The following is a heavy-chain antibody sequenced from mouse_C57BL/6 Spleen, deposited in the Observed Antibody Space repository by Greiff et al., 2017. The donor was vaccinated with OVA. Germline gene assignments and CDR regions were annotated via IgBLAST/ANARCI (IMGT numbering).Heavy chain of an antibody. CDR1: GYTFTSYW. CDR2: INPSSGYT. D-gene: IGHD1-1*01. Sequence: QVHVKQSGAELAKPGASVKLSCKASGYTFTSYWMHWVKQRPGQGLEWIGYINPSSGYTKYNQKFKDKATLTADNSSSTAYMQLSSLTYEDSAVYYCARETTVVATECFDDWGKGTTLTVSS. CDR3: ARETTVVATECFDD. V-gene: IGHV1-7*01. J-gene: IGHJ2*01.